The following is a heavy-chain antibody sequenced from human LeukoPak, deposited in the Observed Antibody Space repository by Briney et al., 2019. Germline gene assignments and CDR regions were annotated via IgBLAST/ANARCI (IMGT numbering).Heavy chain of an antibody. CDR3: ARDGPVSPYYYYMDV. CDR1: GYTFTGYY. Sequence: ASVKVSCKASGYTFTGYYMHWVRQAPGQGLEWMGWINPNSGGTNYAQKFQGRVTMTRDTSISTAYMELSRLRSDDTAVYYCARDGPVSPYYYYMDVWGKGTTVTVSS. V-gene: IGHV1-2*02. CDR2: INPNSGGT. D-gene: IGHD1-14*01. J-gene: IGHJ6*03.